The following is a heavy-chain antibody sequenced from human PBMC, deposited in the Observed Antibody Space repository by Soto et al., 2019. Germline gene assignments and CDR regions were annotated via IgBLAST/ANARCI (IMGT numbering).Heavy chain of an antibody. CDR3: ARKVRRGYYFDY. CDR2: IIPIFGTA. CDR1: GGTFSSYA. Sequence: GASVKVSCKASGGTFSSYAISWVRQAPGQGLEWMGGIIPIFGTANYAQKFQGRVTITADESTSTAYMELSSLRSEDTAVYYCARKVRRGYYFDYWGQGTLVTVSS. V-gene: IGHV1-69*13. D-gene: IGHD3-10*01. J-gene: IGHJ4*02.